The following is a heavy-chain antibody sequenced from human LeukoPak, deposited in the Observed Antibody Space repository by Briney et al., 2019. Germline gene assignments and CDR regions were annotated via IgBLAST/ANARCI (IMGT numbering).Heavy chain of an antibody. CDR2: INNSGGRT. CDR1: GFTFSSYA. Sequence: GRSLRLSCAASGFTFSSYAMAWVSQAPGKGLEWASGINNSGGRTNYADSVKGRFTISRDNSKNTLYLQMNTLRAEDTAVYYCAKGDLITETNFDYWGQGALVTVS. V-gene: IGHV3-23*01. D-gene: IGHD3-10*01. CDR3: AKGDLITETNFDY. J-gene: IGHJ4*02.